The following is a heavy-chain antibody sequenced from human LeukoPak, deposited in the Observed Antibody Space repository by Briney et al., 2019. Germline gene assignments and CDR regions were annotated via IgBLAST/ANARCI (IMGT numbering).Heavy chain of an antibody. CDR1: GGTFNSYA. J-gene: IGHJ4*02. CDR3: ARNTGDGAGTYYFDY. CDR2: ITAVFRSV. V-gene: IGHV1-69*13. Sequence: ASVKVSCKTSGGTFNSYAISWVRQAPGQGLEWMGGITAVFRSVNYAQRFQGRVTITADEFMRTVYMELSSLRSEDTAVYYCARNTGDGAGTYYFDYWGQGTLVTVSS. D-gene: IGHD7-27*01.